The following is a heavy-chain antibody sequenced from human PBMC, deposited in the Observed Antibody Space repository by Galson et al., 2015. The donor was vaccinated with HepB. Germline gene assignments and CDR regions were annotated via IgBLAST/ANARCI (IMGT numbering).Heavy chain of an antibody. CDR3: AGNTNFLFDP. CDR1: GFTFSSHR. Sequence: SLRLSCAASGFTFSSHRMSWVRQAPGKGLEWVANIKQEGSVKHYVDSVKGRFTISRDNAKNSLYLQMNSLRAEDTAVYYCAGNTNFLFDPWGQGTLVTVSS. D-gene: IGHD1/OR15-1a*01. CDR2: IKQEGSVK. J-gene: IGHJ5*02. V-gene: IGHV3-7*01.